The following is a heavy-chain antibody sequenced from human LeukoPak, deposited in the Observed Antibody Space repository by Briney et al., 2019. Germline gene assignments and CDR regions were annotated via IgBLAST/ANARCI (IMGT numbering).Heavy chain of an antibody. J-gene: IGHJ6*03. D-gene: IGHD3-10*01. CDR3: AREMEDKSFSFGELRKNYYYYMDV. CDR2: IKQDGSEK. V-gene: IGHV3-7*01. Sequence: PGGSLRLSCAASGFTFSSYWMSWVRQAPGKGLEWVANIKQDGSEKYYVDSVKGRFTISRDNAKNSLYLQMNSLRAEDTAVYYCAREMEDKSFSFGELRKNYYYYMDVWGKGTTVTVSS. CDR1: GFTFSSYW.